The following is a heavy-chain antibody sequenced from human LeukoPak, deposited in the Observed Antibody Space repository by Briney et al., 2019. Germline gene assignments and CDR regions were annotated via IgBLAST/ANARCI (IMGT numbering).Heavy chain of an antibody. CDR3: ARSTMGARRTYDY. Sequence: ASVKVSCKPSKDTFTIYDVNSVRQATGLGLEWMGWMNPNSGNTGYAQKFQGRVTMTMNSSISTAYMELTSLTSEDTAVYYCARSTMGARRTYDYWGQGTLVTVSS. J-gene: IGHJ4*02. V-gene: IGHV1-8*01. D-gene: IGHD1-26*01. CDR1: KDTFTIYD. CDR2: MNPNSGNT.